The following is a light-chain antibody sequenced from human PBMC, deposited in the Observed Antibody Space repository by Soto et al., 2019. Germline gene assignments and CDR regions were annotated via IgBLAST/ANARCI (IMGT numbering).Light chain of an antibody. CDR2: QTS. J-gene: IGKJ1*01. V-gene: IGKV3-11*01. CDR1: QYINTR. CDR3: HQRQSWPRT. Sequence: EIVLSQSPDTLSSFPGARVTLSCRASQYINTRLAWYTPRPGPAPGLTIYQTSIRAAGIPARFSASGSGKDVTLTLRDVQPEEVALYDCHQRQSWPRTFGQGTKVDIK.